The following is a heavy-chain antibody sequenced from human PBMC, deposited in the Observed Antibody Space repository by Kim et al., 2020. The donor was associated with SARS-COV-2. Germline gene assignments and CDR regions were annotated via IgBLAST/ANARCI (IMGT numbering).Heavy chain of an antibody. CDR3: ASLLGYYDSSGYYYV. CDR1: GFTFSSYG. D-gene: IGHD3-22*01. V-gene: IGHV3-33*01. J-gene: IGHJ4*02. CDR2: IWYDGSNK. Sequence: LSLTCAASGFTFSSYGMHWVRQAPGKGLEWVAVIWYDGSNKYYADSVKGRFTISRDNSKNTLYLQMNSLRAEDTAVYYCASLLGYYDSSGYYYVWGQGTLVTVSS.